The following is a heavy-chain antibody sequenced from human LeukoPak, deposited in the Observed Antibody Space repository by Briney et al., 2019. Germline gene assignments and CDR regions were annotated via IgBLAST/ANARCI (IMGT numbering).Heavy chain of an antibody. CDR1: GLTVSSYT. Sequence: QSGGSLRLSCAASGLTVSSYTMSWVRQAPGKGLEWVSAISDSGASTYYADSVKGRFTISRDNSRDTLYLQLNSLRAEDTAVYYCAKDGPSSSWIQLMSWGQGTLVTVSS. J-gene: IGHJ4*02. V-gene: IGHV3-23*01. CDR3: AKDGPSSSWIQLMS. CDR2: ISDSGAST. D-gene: IGHD5-18*01.